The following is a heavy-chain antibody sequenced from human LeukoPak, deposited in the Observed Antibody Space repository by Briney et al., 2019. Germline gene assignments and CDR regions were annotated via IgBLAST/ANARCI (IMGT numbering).Heavy chain of an antibody. V-gene: IGHV3-23*01. CDR1: GFTFSSYG. CDR2: ISGSGGST. D-gene: IGHD5/OR15-5a*01. Sequence: GGSLRLSCAASGFTFSSYGMSWVRQAPGKGLEWVSAISGSGGSTYYADSVKGRFTISRDNSKNTLYLQMNSLRAEDTAVYYCAKDSGEVYAELDYWGQGTLVTVSS. CDR3: AKDSGEVYAELDY. J-gene: IGHJ4*02.